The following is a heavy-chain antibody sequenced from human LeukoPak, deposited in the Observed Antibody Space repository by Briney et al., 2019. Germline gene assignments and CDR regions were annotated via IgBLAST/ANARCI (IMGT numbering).Heavy chain of an antibody. CDR2: IKEDGSQT. CDR1: GFTFSYFG. V-gene: IGHV3-7*01. CDR3: ARDNGWFRFEH. Sequence: TGGSLRLSCAASGFTFSYFGMNWVRQAPGKGLEWVAHIKEDGSQTNYVDSVKGRFTISRDNAKNSLYLQMNTLRAEDTAVYYCARDNGWFRFEHWGRGTLVTVSS. D-gene: IGHD6-19*01. J-gene: IGHJ4*02.